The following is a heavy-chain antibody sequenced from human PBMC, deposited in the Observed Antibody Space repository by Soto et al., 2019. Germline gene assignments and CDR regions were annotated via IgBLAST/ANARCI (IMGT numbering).Heavy chain of an antibody. J-gene: IGHJ4*02. CDR1: GFTFTSYD. V-gene: IGHV3-23*01. D-gene: IGHD1-26*01. CDR2: ISGSGSNT. Sequence: GGSLRLSCAASGFTFTSYDMSWVRLTPGKGLEWVSAISGSGSNTFYADSVRGRFTISRDNSKNTVFLQMNNLRAEDTAVYFCARDRATFDYWGQGTRVTVSS. CDR3: ARDRATFDY.